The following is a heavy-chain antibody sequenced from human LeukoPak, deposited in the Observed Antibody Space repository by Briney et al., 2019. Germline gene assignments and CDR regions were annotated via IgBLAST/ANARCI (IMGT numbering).Heavy chain of an antibody. V-gene: IGHV3-74*03. D-gene: IGHD3-22*01. CDR3: ARDADTSEFFSWLDL. CDR1: GFTFSNYW. CDR2: IDNAGSIT. Sequence: GGSLRLSCAASGFTFSNYWIHWVRQAPGKGLVWVSRIDNAGSITTYADSVKGRFTISRDNAENTLYLQMNSLRAEDTAVYYCARDADTSEFFSWLDLWGQGTLVTVSS. J-gene: IGHJ5*02.